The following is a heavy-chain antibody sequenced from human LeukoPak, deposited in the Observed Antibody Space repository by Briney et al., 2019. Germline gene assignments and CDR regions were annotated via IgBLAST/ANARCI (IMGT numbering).Heavy chain of an antibody. CDR2: ISGGGGST. CDR1: GFTFTNYA. D-gene: IGHD3-3*01. J-gene: IGHJ4*02. CDR3: ARDGGYDFWSGYYQDY. Sequence: AGGSLRLSCAASGFTFTNYAMSWVRQAPGKRLEWVSGISGGGGSTYYADSVKGRFTISKDNSKNTLYLQMNSLRAEDSAVYYCARDGGYDFWSGYYQDYWGQGTLVTVSS. V-gene: IGHV3-23*01.